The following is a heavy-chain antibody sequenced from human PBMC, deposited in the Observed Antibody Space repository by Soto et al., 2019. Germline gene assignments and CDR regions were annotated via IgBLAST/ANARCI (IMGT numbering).Heavy chain of an antibody. CDR3: AREIMPLTNDWYFDL. Sequence: QVQLQESGPGLVKPSETLSLTCTFPGCSISGGVSFLGLIRQPPGEGLEWICHIFDSGSTYYNPSLKSRLTISVDTSKNQFSLRLSSVTAADTAVYYCAREIMPLTNDWYFDLWGRGTLVTVSS. D-gene: IGHD2-8*01. CDR1: GCSISGGVSF. V-gene: IGHV4-30-4*01. CDR2: IFDSGST. J-gene: IGHJ2*01.